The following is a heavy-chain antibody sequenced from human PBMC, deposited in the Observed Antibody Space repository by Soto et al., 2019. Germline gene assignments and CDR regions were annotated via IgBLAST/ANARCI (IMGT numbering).Heavy chain of an antibody. Sequence: GASVXVAFRASWGTLSMYAGVFLRQAPGQGLDGMGGIIPIFGTADYAQKLQGRVTITADESTSTAYMELSSLRSEDTAVYYCAREGYYGSGKNCLEPRGQRPLV. J-gene: IGHJ5*02. CDR3: AREGYYGSGKNCLEP. V-gene: IGHV1-69*01. CDR1: WGTLSMYA. CDR2: IIPIFGTA. D-gene: IGHD3-10*01.